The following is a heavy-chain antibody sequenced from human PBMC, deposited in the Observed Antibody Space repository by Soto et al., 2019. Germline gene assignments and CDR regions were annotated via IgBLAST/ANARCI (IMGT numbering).Heavy chain of an antibody. D-gene: IGHD3-3*01. V-gene: IGHV4-59*11. CDR1: GGSIGNHY. CDR2: IYNSDRT. Sequence: PSETLSLTCTVSGGSIGNHYWSWIRQPPGKGLEWIGYIYNSDRTIYKPSLKSQVTISVATSKNQFSLKLSSVTAAATAVYYCASRIGYYDDDFDIWGQGTMATVSS. J-gene: IGHJ3*02. CDR3: ASRIGYYDDDFDI.